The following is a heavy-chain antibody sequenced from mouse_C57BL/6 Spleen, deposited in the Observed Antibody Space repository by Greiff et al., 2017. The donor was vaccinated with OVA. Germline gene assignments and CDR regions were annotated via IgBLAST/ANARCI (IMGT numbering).Heavy chain of an antibody. CDR3: ARGGNSYYYAMDY. CDR1: GYTFTSYW. D-gene: IGHD1-1*02. Sequence: QVQLQQPGAELVKPGASVKLSCKASGYTFTSYWMQWVKQRPGQGLEWIGEIDPSDSYTNYNQKFKGKATLTVDTSSSTAYMQLSSLTSEDSAVYYCARGGNSYYYAMDYWGQGTSVTVSS. V-gene: IGHV1-50*01. CDR2: IDPSDSYT. J-gene: IGHJ4*01.